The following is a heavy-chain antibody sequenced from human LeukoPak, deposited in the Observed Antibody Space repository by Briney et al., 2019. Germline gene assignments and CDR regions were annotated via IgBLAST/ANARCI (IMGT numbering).Heavy chain of an antibody. J-gene: IGHJ4*02. CDR1: GFTFSSYE. CDR2: ISSSGTTI. Sequence: KAGGSLRLSCAASGFTFSSYEMNWVRQAPGKGLQWVAYISSSGTTIYYADSVKGRFTISRDNAKNSLYLQMNSLRAEDTAVYYCAASWFSTYFDQWGQGILVTASS. CDR3: AASWFSTYFDQ. D-gene: IGHD3-10*01. V-gene: IGHV3-48*03.